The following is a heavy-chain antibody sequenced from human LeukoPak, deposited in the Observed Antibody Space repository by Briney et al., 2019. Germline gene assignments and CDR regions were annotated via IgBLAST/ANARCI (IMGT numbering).Heavy chain of an antibody. D-gene: IGHD6-19*01. CDR1: GGSTNNYF. Sequence: SETLSLTCSVSGGSTNNYFWSWIRQSAGKGLEWIGRVNPYGTSNYNPSLKSRVTMSVDTSKNLVSLRLTSLTAADTAVYYCARDRRPRAVAGAYISYGMDVWGQGTTVTVSS. CDR3: ARDRRPRAVAGAYISYGMDV. J-gene: IGHJ6*02. V-gene: IGHV4-4*07. CDR2: VNPYGTS.